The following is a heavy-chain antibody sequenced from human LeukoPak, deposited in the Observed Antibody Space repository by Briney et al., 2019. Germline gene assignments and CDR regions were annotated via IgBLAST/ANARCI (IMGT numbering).Heavy chain of an antibody. CDR3: AKDWSSSSPYYFDN. CDR1: GFTFSSYA. Sequence: GGSLRLSCAASGFTFSSYAMSWVRQAPGKGLEWVSGISGSGGSTYYADSVKGRFTISRDNSKDTLYLQMNSLRAEDTAVYYCAKDWSSSSPYYFDNWGQGTQVTVSS. CDR2: ISGSGGST. J-gene: IGHJ4*02. V-gene: IGHV3-23*01. D-gene: IGHD6-6*01.